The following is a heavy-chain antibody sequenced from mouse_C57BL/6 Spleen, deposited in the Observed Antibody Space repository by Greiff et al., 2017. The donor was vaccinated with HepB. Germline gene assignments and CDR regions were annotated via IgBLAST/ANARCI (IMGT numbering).Heavy chain of an antibody. CDR3: TTLDSSGREAY. CDR1: GFNIKDDY. CDR2: LDPENGDT. D-gene: IGHD3-2*02. J-gene: IGHJ3*01. V-gene: IGHV14-4*01. Sequence: EVQLQQSGAELVRPGASVKLSCTASGFNIKDDYMHWVKQRPEQGLEWIGWLDPENGDTEYASKFQGKATITADTSSNTAYLQLSSLTSEDTAVYYCTTLDSSGREAYGVQGTLVTVSA.